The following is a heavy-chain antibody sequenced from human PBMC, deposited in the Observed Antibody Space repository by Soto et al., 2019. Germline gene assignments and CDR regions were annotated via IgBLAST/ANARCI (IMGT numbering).Heavy chain of an antibody. Sequence: SETLSLTCTVSGDSISNYYWSWIRQPAGKGLEWIGRIYTSGSPNYNPSLKSRVTMSVDTSKNQFSLKVNTVTAADTAVYYCARFSNWFETWRQGTLVTVSS. CDR1: GDSISNYY. J-gene: IGHJ5*02. CDR3: ARFSNWFET. CDR2: IYTSGSP. V-gene: IGHV4-4*07.